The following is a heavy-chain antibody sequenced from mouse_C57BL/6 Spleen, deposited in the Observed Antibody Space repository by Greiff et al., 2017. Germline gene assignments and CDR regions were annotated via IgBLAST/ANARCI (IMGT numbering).Heavy chain of an antibody. J-gene: IGHJ3*01. Sequence: EVKLVESGPELVKPGASVKISCKASGYSFTDYNMNWVKQSNGKSLEWIGVINPNYGTTSYNQKFKGKATLTVDQSSSTAYMQLNSLTSEDSAVYYCASYYGSSPFAYWGQGTLVTVSA. V-gene: IGHV1-39*01. CDR2: INPNYGTT. CDR1: GYSFTDYN. D-gene: IGHD1-1*01. CDR3: ASYYGSSPFAY.